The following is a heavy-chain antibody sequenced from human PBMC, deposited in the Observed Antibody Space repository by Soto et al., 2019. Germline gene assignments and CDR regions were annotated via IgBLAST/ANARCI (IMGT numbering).Heavy chain of an antibody. CDR1: GGTFSIYA. J-gene: IGHJ4*02. V-gene: IGHV1-69*01. Sequence: SVRGSCEACGGTFSIYAISWVRQAPGQGLEWMGGIIPIFGTANYAQKFQGRVTITADESTSTAYIELSSLRSEDTALYYCASGSIAAAISPFDYWGQGTLVTVSS. CDR2: IIPIFGTA. CDR3: ASGSIAAAISPFDY. D-gene: IGHD6-13*01.